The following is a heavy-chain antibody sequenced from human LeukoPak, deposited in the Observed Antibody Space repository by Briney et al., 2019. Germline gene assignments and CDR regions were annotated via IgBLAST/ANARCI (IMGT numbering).Heavy chain of an antibody. CDR1: GGSFSGYY. Sequence: SETLSLTCAVYGGSFSGYYWSWIRQPPGKGLEWIGEINHSGSTNYNPSLKSRVTISVDTSKNQSSLKLSSVTAADTAVYYCARVRLAYYYYYGMDVWGQGTTVTVSS. CDR3: ARVRLAYYYYYGMDV. D-gene: IGHD2-21*01. CDR2: INHSGST. J-gene: IGHJ6*02. V-gene: IGHV4-34*01.